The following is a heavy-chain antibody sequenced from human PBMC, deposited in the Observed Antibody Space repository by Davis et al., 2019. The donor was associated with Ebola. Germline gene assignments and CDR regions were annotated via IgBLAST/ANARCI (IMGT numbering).Heavy chain of an antibody. Sequence: PGGSLRLSCAASGFTFSSYGMNWVRQAPGKGLEWVSYISSSSSTIYYADSVKGRFTISRDNAKNSLYLQMNSLRAEDTAVYYCARSPGAYCGGDCYLVDDWFDPWGQGTLVTVSS. CDR2: ISSSSSTI. D-gene: IGHD2-21*02. J-gene: IGHJ5*02. V-gene: IGHV3-48*01. CDR3: ARSPGAYCGGDCYLVDDWFDP. CDR1: GFTFSSYG.